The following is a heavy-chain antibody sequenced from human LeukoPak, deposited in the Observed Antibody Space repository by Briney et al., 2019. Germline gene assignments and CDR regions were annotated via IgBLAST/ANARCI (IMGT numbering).Heavy chain of an antibody. CDR1: GFTFSSYS. Sequence: GGSLRLSCAASGFTFSSYSMNWVRQAPGKGLEWVSSISSGSSYIEYADSVKGRFTISRDNAKNSLYLQMNSLRAEDTAVYYCARFETIAVATVDYWGQGTLVTVSS. V-gene: IGHV3-21*01. CDR2: ISSGSSYI. D-gene: IGHD6-13*01. J-gene: IGHJ4*02. CDR3: ARFETIAVATVDY.